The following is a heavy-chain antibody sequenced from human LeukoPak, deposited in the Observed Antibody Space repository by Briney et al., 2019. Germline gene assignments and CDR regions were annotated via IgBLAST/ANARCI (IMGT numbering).Heavy chain of an antibody. D-gene: IGHD3-10*01. CDR1: GYTFTSYG. J-gene: IGHJ4*02. CDR2: ISAYNGNT. Sequence: ASVKVSCKASGYTFTSYGISWVRQAPGQGLEGMGWISAYNGNTNYAQKLQGRVTMTTDTSTSTAYMELRSLRSDDTAVYYCARGPATFYYGSGSYYNGYYFDYWGQGTLVTVSS. V-gene: IGHV1-18*01. CDR3: ARGPATFYYGSGSYYNGYYFDY.